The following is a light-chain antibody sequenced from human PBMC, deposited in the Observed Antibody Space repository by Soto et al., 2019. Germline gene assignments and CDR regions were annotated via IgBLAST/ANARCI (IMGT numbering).Light chain of an antibody. V-gene: IGKV3-20*01. CDR1: ETIRNNY. Sequence: QSPGTLSLSPGEGATLSCRASETIRNNYLAWYEQKPGQATRLLIYGASVRDTGVPDRVSGSGSGTDFTLTISRLEPEDFAVYYCQQYTSSLNTFGQGTRLEIK. CDR3: QQYTSSLNT. CDR2: GAS. J-gene: IGKJ5*01.